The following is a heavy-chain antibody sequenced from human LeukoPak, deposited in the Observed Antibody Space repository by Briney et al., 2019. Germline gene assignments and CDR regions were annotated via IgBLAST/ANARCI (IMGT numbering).Heavy chain of an antibody. Sequence: PGGSLRLSCAGSGFSFSTSGMHWVRQAPGKGLEWAALIKADESDQYYADSVKGRFTISRDNSKDTLFLQMNSLRVEDTAVYYCAKGRGTAGAPNTWYFDLWGRGTLITVSS. D-gene: IGHD6-13*01. CDR3: AKGRGTAGAPNTWYFDL. CDR2: IKADESDQ. CDR1: GFSFSTSG. V-gene: IGHV3-30*02. J-gene: IGHJ2*01.